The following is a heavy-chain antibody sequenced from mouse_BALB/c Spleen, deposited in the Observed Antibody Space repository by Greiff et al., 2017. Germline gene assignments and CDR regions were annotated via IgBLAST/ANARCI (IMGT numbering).Heavy chain of an antibody. J-gene: IGHJ2*01. CDR3: ARGDSGFDY. V-gene: IGHV1S81*02. CDR1: GYTFTSYW. D-gene: IGHD3-3*01. Sequence: QVQLQQPGAELVKPGASVKLSCKASGYTFTSYWMHWVKQRPGQGLEWIGEINPSNGRTNYNEKFKSKATLTVDKSSSTAYMQLSSLTSEDSAVYYCARGDSGFDYWGQGTTLTVSS. CDR2: INPSNGRT.